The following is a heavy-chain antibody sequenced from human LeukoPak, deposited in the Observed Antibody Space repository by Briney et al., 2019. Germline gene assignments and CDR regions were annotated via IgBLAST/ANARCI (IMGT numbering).Heavy chain of an antibody. CDR2: INAGNGNT. CDR1: GGTFSSYA. CDR3: AGGWYGDWFDP. D-gene: IGHD6-19*01. Sequence: GASVKVSCKASGGTFSSYAISWVRQAPGQRLEWMGWINAGNGNTKYSQEFQGRVTITRDTSASTAYMELSSLRSEDMAVYYCAGGWYGDWFDPWGQGTLVTVSS. J-gene: IGHJ5*02. V-gene: IGHV1-3*03.